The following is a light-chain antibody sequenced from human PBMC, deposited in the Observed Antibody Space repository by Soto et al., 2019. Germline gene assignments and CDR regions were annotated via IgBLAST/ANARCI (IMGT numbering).Light chain of an antibody. Sequence: AIELTQSPSSLSASVGDTVTITCRASQGISYALAWYQQIPGKAPSLLIYDASGLESGVPSRFSGSGSETDFSLTISGLQPEDSATYYCQQFNNYPLTFGGGTKVEIE. CDR2: DAS. V-gene: IGKV1D-13*01. CDR1: QGISYA. CDR3: QQFNNYPLT. J-gene: IGKJ4*01.